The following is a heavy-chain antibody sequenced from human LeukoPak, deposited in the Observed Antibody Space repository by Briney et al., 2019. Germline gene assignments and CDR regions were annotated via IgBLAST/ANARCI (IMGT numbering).Heavy chain of an antibody. CDR2: IYSGGST. Sequence: GGSLRLSCAASGFTVSSNYMSWVRQAPGKGLEWVSVIYSGGSTYYADSVKGRFTISRDNSKNTLYLQMNSLRAEDTAVYYCARDRVVPAAIPPYYYYYYGMDVWGQGTTVTVPS. CDR1: GFTVSSNY. V-gene: IGHV3-66*02. CDR3: ARDRVVPAAIPPYYYYYYGMDV. D-gene: IGHD2-2*01. J-gene: IGHJ6*02.